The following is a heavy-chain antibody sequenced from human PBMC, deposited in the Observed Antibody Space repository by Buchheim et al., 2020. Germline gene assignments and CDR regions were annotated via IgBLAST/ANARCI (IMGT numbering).Heavy chain of an antibody. J-gene: IGHJ4*02. CDR2: INHSGST. V-gene: IGHV4-34*01. D-gene: IGHD3-3*01. CDR1: GGSFSGYY. Sequence: QVQLQQWGAGLLKPSETLSLTCAVYGGSFSGYYWSWIRQPPGKGLEWIGEINHSGSTNYNPSLKSRITISVDTSKNKFSLKLSSVTAADTAVYYCARLNTIFGVAGFDYWGQGTL. CDR3: ARLNTIFGVAGFDY.